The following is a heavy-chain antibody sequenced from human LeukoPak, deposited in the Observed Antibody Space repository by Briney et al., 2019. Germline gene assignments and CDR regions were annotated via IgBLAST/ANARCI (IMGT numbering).Heavy chain of an antibody. D-gene: IGHD1-26*01. Sequence: GGSLRLSCAASGFTFSSYGMSWVRQAPGKGLEWVSAITGSGGTTYYADSVKGRFTISRDNSKNTLYMQMNSLRAGDTAVYYCAKDPLGAILYFDYWGQGTLVTVSS. J-gene: IGHJ4*02. V-gene: IGHV3-23*01. CDR1: GFTFSSYG. CDR3: AKDPLGAILYFDY. CDR2: ITGSGGTT.